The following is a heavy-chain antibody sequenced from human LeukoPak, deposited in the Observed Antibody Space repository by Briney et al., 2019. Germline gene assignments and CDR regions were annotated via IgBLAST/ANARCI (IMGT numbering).Heavy chain of an antibody. J-gene: IGHJ4*02. V-gene: IGHV3-66*01. CDR3: AREISGY. Sequence: GGSLRLSCAASGITVSSNYMNWVRQAPGKGLEWVAIIYSGGSTYYADSVKGRFTISRDNSKNTLYLQMNSLRAGDTAVYYCAREISGYWGQGTLVTVSS. D-gene: IGHD1-26*01. CDR2: IYSGGST. CDR1: GITVSSNY.